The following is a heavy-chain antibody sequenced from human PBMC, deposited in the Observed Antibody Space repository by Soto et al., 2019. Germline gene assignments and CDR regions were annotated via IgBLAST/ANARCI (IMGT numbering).Heavy chain of an antibody. CDR3: ASLYPIYDSSGYYYFDD. CDR1: GGSISSGDYY. CDR2: IYYSGST. Sequence: PSETLSLTCTVSGGSISSGDYYWSWIRQPPGKGLEWIGYIYYSGSTYYNPSLKSRVTISVDTSKNQFSLKLSSVTAADTAVYYCASLYPIYDSSGYYYFDDWGQGTLVNVSS. V-gene: IGHV4-30-4*01. J-gene: IGHJ4*02. D-gene: IGHD3-22*01.